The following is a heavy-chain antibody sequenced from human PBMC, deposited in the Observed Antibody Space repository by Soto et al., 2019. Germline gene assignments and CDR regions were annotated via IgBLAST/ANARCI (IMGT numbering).Heavy chain of an antibody. CDR1: GGSISSGNYY. CDR2: MSYSGTT. Sequence: QVQLQESGPGLVKPSQTLSLTCTVSGGSISSGNYYWSWIRQPPGKGLEWIGFMSYSGTTSYNASLNSPVTISVDTSKSQFSLNLSFVTAADTAVYYCATMGTPATGLYYFDNWGQGTLVTVSS. CDR3: ATMGTPATGLYYFDN. V-gene: IGHV4-30-4*01. D-gene: IGHD1-7*01. J-gene: IGHJ4*02.